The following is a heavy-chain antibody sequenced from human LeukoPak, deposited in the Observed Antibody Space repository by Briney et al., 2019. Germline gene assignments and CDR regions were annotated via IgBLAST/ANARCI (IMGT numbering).Heavy chain of an antibody. CDR1: GYSFTSYW. CDR2: IYPGDSDT. D-gene: IGHD4-23*01. Sequence: GESLKISCKGSGYSFTSYWIGWVRQMPGKGLEWMGIIYPGDSDTRYSPSFQGQVTISADKSISTAYLQWSSLKASDTTMYYCARRREENYGGNSVAFDIWGQGTMVTVSS. J-gene: IGHJ3*02. CDR3: ARRREENYGGNSVAFDI. V-gene: IGHV5-51*01.